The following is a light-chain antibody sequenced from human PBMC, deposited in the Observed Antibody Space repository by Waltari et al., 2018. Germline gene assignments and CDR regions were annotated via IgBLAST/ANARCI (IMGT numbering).Light chain of an antibody. J-gene: IGKJ4*01. CDR3: QQYNDRPLT. Sequence: EIVLTQSPGILSLSPGERAVLSCRASHSVSSNYLAWYQQKPGQAPRLLIYDASTRATGVPPRFSGSGSGTEFTLTISSLQSEDFAVYSCQQYNDRPLTFGGGTKVEIK. CDR1: HSVSSN. CDR2: DAS. V-gene: IGKV3-15*01.